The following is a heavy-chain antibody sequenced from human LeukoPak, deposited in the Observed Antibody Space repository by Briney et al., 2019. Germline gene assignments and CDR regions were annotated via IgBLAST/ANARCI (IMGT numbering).Heavy chain of an antibody. CDR3: ASLGITGTTGYFDY. CDR1: GFTFSSYE. D-gene: IGHD1-14*01. V-gene: IGHV3-48*03. Sequence: GGSLRLSCAASGFTFSSYEMNWVRQAPGKGLEWVSYISSSGSTICYADTVKGRFTISRDNAKNSLYLQMNSLRAEDTAVYYCASLGITGTTGYFDYWGQGTLVTVSS. CDR2: ISSSGSTI. J-gene: IGHJ4*02.